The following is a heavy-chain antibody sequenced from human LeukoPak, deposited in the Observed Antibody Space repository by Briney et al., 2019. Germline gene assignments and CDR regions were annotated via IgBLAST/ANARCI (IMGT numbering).Heavy chain of an antibody. CDR1: GFTFSSYA. D-gene: IGHD2-21*02. CDR3: ARDKRIVVVTAIRQYYFDY. Sequence: GRSLRLSCAASGFTFSSYAMHWVRQAPGKGLEWVAVISYDGSNKYYADSVKGRFTISRDNSKNTLYLQMNSLRAEDTAVYYCARDKRIVVVTAIRQYYFDYWGQGTLVTVSS. CDR2: ISYDGSNK. J-gene: IGHJ4*02. V-gene: IGHV3-30*04.